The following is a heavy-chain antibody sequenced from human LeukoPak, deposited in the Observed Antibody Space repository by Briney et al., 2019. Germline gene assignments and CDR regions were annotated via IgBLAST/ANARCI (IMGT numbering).Heavy chain of an antibody. V-gene: IGHV3-23*01. D-gene: IGHD2-8*01. CDR3: AKASWVSSTDAVR. Sequence: GGSLRFSCGASGLIFSTFAMSWVRQRPATGLEWVSSIRGNGEPFYADSVKGRFTLSSDSSRNTVYFQLNNLRVEDTAIYYCAKASWVSSTDAVRWGQGTLGTISS. J-gene: IGHJ4*02. CDR2: IRGNGEP. CDR1: GLIFSTFA.